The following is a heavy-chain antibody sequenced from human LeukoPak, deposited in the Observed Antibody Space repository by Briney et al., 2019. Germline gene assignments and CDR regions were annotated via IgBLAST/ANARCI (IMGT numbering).Heavy chain of an antibody. D-gene: IGHD4-17*01. CDR1: GFTFSNYA. J-gene: IGHJ4*02. CDR3: AKDLMTTVTPTVFDH. V-gene: IGHV3-23*01. Sequence: PGGSLRLSCAASGFTFSNYAVSWVRQAPGKGPQWVSGISGSDGSTYYADSVKGRFTISRDNFKNTLYLQMNSLSAEDTAVYYCAKDLMTTVTPTVFDHWGQGTLVTVSS. CDR2: ISGSDGST.